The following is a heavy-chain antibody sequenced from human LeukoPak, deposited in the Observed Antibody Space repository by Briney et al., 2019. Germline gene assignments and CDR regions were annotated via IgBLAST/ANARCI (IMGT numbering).Heavy chain of an antibody. J-gene: IGHJ6*02. V-gene: IGHV3-53*01. CDR3: AREKNYYYGMDV. CDR2: IYSGGST. CDR1: GFTVSSNY. Sequence: QPGGSLRLSCAASGFTVSSNYMSWVRQAPGKGLEWVSVIYSGGSTYYADSVKGRFNISRDNSKNTLYLQMNSLRAEDTAVYYCAREKNYYYGMDVWGQGTTVTVSS.